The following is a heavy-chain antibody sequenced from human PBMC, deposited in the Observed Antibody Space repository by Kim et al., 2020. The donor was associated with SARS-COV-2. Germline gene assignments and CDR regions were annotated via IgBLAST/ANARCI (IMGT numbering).Heavy chain of an antibody. D-gene: IGHD2-15*01. CDR3: ARGVETGGTFWLDP. Sequence: GESLKISCTASGYTFTNYDIIWVRQAPGQGLEWMGSITVHNGNTNYAQSFQTRVTLSTDTSTRTAYMDLRSLRSEDTAVYFCARGVETGGTFWLDPWGQG. V-gene: IGHV1-18*01. CDR1: GYTFTNYD. J-gene: IGHJ5*02. CDR2: ITVHNGNT.